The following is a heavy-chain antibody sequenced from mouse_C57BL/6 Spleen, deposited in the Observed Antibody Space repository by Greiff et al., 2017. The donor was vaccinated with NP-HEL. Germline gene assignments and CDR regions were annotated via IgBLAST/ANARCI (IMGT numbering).Heavy chain of an antibody. CDR1: GYTFTDYY. J-gene: IGHJ2*01. CDR3: ARSNWYYFDY. D-gene: IGHD4-1*01. V-gene: IGHV1-26*01. Sequence: EVKLQQSGPELVKPGASVKISCKASGYTFTDYYMNWVKQSHGKSLEWIGDINPNNGGTSYNQKFKGKATLTVDKSSSTAYMELRSLTSEDSAVYYCARSNWYYFDYWGQGTTLTVSS. CDR2: INPNNGGT.